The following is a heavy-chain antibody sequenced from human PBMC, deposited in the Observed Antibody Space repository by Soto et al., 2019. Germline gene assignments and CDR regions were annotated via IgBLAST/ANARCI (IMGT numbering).Heavy chain of an antibody. CDR3: AHRRNYDGSWNEGVFDY. V-gene: IGHV2-5*02. CDR1: GFSLTSRPVG. Sequence: QITLKESGPTLVKPTQTLTLTCTFSGFSLTSRPVGVGWVRHPPGKALRWLAFIYWDEDKRNSPSLRSTLTVTKDTSKNQVVLTLTNMDPVDTATYYCAHRRNYDGSWNEGVFDYWGQGILVTVSS. D-gene: IGHD3-16*01. J-gene: IGHJ4*02. CDR2: IYWDEDK.